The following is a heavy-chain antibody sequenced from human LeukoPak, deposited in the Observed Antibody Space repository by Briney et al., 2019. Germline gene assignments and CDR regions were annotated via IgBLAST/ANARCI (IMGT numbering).Heavy chain of an antibody. CDR2: ISYDGSNK. CDR3: ALSFVGLGY. Sequence: PGRSLRLSRAASGFTFSSYDTHWVRQAPGKGLEWVAVISYDGSNKYYADSAKGRFTISRDNSKNTLYLQMDSLRAEDTAVYYCALSFVGLGYWGQGTLVTVSS. V-gene: IGHV3-30-3*01. D-gene: IGHD3-16*01. J-gene: IGHJ4*02. CDR1: GFTFSSYD.